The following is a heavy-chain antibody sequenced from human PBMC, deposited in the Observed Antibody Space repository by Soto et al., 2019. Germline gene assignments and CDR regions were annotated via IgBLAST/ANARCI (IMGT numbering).Heavy chain of an antibody. CDR3: ARGDKLSLYPQLDY. J-gene: IGHJ4*02. CDR2: INVNSGGT. D-gene: IGHD3-16*02. V-gene: IGHV1-2*04. Sequence: QVQLVQSGAEVKKPGASVKVSCKASGYTFTGNYMHWVRQAPGQGFEWMGWINVNSGGTKYAQEFQGWVTMTRDTSKRTAYMELSRLRSDDTAVYYCARGDKLSLYPQLDYWGQGTLVTVAS. CDR1: GYTFTGNY.